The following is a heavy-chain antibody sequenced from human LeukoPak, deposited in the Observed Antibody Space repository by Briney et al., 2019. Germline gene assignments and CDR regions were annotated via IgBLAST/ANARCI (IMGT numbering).Heavy chain of an antibody. V-gene: IGHV3-20*04. Sequence: GGSLRLSCAASGFPFDDYVMSWVRQVPGKGLEWVSHIIWNGGSRGYADSVKGRFTISRDNAKNSLYLQMNSLRAEDTALYYCARTNYDILTGYSKGIDYWGQGTLVTVSS. CDR2: IIWNGGSR. CDR1: GFPFDDYV. J-gene: IGHJ4*02. D-gene: IGHD3-9*01. CDR3: ARTNYDILTGYSKGIDY.